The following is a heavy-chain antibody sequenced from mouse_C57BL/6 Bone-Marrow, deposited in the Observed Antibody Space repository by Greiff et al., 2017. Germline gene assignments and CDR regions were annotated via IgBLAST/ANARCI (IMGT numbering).Heavy chain of an antibody. CDR3: ARLGRFDY. V-gene: IGHV1-69*01. Sequence: QVQLQQPGAELVMPGASVKLSCKASGYTFTSYWIHWVKQRPGQGLEWIGEIDPSDSYTNYNQKFKGKSTLTVDKSSSTAYMQLSSLTSEDSAVYYSARLGRFDYWGQGTTLTVSS. D-gene: IGHD4-1*01. CDR2: IDPSDSYT. J-gene: IGHJ2*01. CDR1: GYTFTSYW.